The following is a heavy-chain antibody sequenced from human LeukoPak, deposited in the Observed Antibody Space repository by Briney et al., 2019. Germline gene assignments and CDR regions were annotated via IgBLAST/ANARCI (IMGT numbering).Heavy chain of an antibody. D-gene: IGHD5-12*01. CDR3: AKDGDYSDYDIDY. CDR1: GSGFMFDHT. Sequence: PGGSLRLSCVASGSGFMFDHTMHWVRQPPGKGLEWVSLITWGGSTTYYADSVKGRFTISRDNSKNFLYLQMNTLTTEDTAVYFCAKDGDYSDYDIDYWGQGTLVTVSS. J-gene: IGHJ4*02. CDR2: ITWGGSTT. V-gene: IGHV3-43*01.